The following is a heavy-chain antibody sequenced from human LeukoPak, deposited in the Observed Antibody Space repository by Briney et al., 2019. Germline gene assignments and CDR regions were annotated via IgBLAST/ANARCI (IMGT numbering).Heavy chain of an antibody. CDR3: ARREGGVTYYYGSGSYGAYMDV. Sequence: SETLSLTCAVYGGSFSGYYWSWIRQPPGKGLEWIGEINHSGSTNYNPSLKSRVTISVDTSKNQFSLKLSSVTAADTAVYYCARREGGVTYYYGSGSYGAYMDVWGKGTTVTISS. CDR1: GGSFSGYY. CDR2: INHSGST. V-gene: IGHV4-34*01. J-gene: IGHJ6*03. D-gene: IGHD3-10*01.